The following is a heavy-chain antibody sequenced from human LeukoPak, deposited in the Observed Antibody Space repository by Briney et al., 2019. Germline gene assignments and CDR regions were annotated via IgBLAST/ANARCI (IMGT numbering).Heavy chain of an antibody. Sequence: GGSLRLSCAASGFTFSSYSMAWVRQAPGKGLEWVSVSGSGGSTYYADSVKGRFTISRDKSKNTLYLQMNSLRAEDTAVYYCAKGPPSSSIPAYWGQGTLVTVSS. J-gene: IGHJ4*02. CDR3: AKGPPSSSIPAY. CDR2: SGSGGST. D-gene: IGHD6-13*01. V-gene: IGHV3-23*01. CDR1: GFTFSSYS.